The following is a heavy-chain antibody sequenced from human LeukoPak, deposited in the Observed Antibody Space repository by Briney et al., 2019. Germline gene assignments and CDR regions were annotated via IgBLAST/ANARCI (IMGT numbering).Heavy chain of an antibody. CDR3: AKDAPYSGRVFDC. CDR1: GFTDSSSY. V-gene: IGHV3-53*05. J-gene: IGHJ4*02. CDR2: IYSGGST. D-gene: IGHD5-12*01. Sequence: PGGSLRLSCAASGFTDSSSYMSWVRQAPGKGLEWVSLIYSGGSTYYAASVKGRFTISRDNSKNSLYLQMNSLRIEDSAFYYCAKDAPYSGRVFDCWGQGTLVTVSS.